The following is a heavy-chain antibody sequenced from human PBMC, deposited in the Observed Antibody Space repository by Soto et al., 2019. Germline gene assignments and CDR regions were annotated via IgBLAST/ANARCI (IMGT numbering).Heavy chain of an antibody. D-gene: IGHD2-15*01. Sequence: HPGGSLRLSCSASGFTFSSYAMSWVRQAPGKGLEWVSAISGSGGSTYYADSVKGRFTISRDNSKNTLYLQMNSLRAEDTAVYYCAKDRAALLYYCSGGSCPGPSEYWGQGTLVTVSS. CDR1: GFTFSSYA. V-gene: IGHV3-23*01. CDR3: AKDRAALLYYCSGGSCPGPSEY. J-gene: IGHJ4*02. CDR2: ISGSGGST.